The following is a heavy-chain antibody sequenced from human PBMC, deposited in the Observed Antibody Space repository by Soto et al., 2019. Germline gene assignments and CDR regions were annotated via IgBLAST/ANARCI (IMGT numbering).Heavy chain of an antibody. V-gene: IGHV3-23*01. CDR1: GFTFTSYG. D-gene: IGHD3-22*01. Sequence: GESLKISCAASGFTFTSYGMSWVRQAPGKGLEWVSGISSSGGSTYYADSVKGRFTISRDNSKNTLYLQMNSLRVEDTAVYYCAKNNIVVDKYYYYGMDVWGQGTTVTVS. J-gene: IGHJ6*02. CDR2: ISSSGGST. CDR3: AKNNIVVDKYYYYGMDV.